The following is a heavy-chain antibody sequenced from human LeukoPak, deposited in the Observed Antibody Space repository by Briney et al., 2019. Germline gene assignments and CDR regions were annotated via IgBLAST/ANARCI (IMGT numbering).Heavy chain of an antibody. CDR3: AKGYCTVASCYVLDS. CDR1: GYDFTTNY. J-gene: IGHJ4*02. Sequence: ASVKVSCKASGYDFTTNYIHWVRQAPGQGLEWMGTINPSVGSTTYGQRFQGRVTMTRDTSTTTVYMDLSSLTSEDTAIYYCAKGYCTVASCYVLDSWGQGTLVTVSS. V-gene: IGHV1-46*01. CDR2: INPSVGST. D-gene: IGHD2-15*01.